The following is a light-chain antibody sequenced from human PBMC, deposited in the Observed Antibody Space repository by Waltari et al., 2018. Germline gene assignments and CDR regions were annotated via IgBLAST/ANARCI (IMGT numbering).Light chain of an antibody. CDR2: GNS. J-gene: IGLJ2*01. CDR1: SSNIAAGYD. CDR3: QSYDSSLSGSV. Sequence: QSGLTQPPSVPGAPGQRVPISCTGSSSNIAAGYDVHWYQLLPGTAPKLLIYGNSNRPSGVPDRFSGSKSGTSASLAITGLQAEDEAGYYCQSYDSSLSGSVFGGGTKLTVL. V-gene: IGLV1-40*01.